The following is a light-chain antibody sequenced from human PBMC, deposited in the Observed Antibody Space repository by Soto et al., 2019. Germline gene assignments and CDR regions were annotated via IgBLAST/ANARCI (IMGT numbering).Light chain of an antibody. V-gene: IGKV1-6*01. CDR2: AAS. CDR1: RDVGSD. J-gene: IGKJ1*01. Sequence: QMTQSPSSLSASVGEKIIITCRASRDVGSDVSWYQQKPGQAPKLLIYAASNLYTGVPSRFSGSRSGTEFTLTISSLQPEDFASYYCLQDYGASWTFGQGTKVDIK. CDR3: LQDYGASWT.